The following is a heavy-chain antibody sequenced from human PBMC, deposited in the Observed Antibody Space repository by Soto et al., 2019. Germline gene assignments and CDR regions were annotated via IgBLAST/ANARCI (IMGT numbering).Heavy chain of an antibody. V-gene: IGHV2-5*02. D-gene: IGHD6-19*01. Sequence: QITLKESGPTLVKPTQTLTLTCTFSGFSLSSTRMAVGWIRQPPGKALEWLALIYWDDDKRYSPFLKSRLAINKDPSKNQVVLTMSNMVHVDTARYYCAHIVVAGLGYYFDYWGQGTLVTVSS. CDR3: AHIVVAGLGYYFDY. CDR1: GFSLSSTRMA. CDR2: IYWDDDK. J-gene: IGHJ4*02.